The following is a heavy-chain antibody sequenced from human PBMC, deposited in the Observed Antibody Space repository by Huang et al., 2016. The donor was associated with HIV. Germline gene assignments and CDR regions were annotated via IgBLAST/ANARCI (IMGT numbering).Heavy chain of an antibody. D-gene: IGHD3-22*01. CDR1: GFSISSYW. CDR3: ARDPRIQSWLNFVDC. Sequence: EVQLVESGGGLVQPGGSLRLSCAASGFSISSYWMNWVRLAPRKGLEWVSRINSDGSRTSSADSEKDRFTISIDNAKNTLDLQMNSLRAEDTAVYYCARDPRIQSWLNFVDCWGQGTLVSVSS. V-gene: IGHV3-74*01. CDR2: INSDGSRT. J-gene: IGHJ4*02.